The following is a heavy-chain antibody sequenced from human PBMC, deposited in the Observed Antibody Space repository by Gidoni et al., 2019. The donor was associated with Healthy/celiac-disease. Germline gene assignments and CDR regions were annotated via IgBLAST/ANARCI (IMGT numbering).Heavy chain of an antibody. D-gene: IGHD3-22*01. CDR2: ISGSGGRT. V-gene: IGHV3-23*01. Sequence: EVQLLESGGGLVQPVGSLRLSCAASGFTFSSYAMRWVRQAPGKGLEWVSAISGSGGRTYYSDSVKGRFTISRDDSKNTLYLQMNSLRAEDTAVYYCAKDRAYYYSDAFDIWGQGTMVTVSS. J-gene: IGHJ3*02. CDR3: AKDRAYYYSDAFDI. CDR1: GFTFSSYA.